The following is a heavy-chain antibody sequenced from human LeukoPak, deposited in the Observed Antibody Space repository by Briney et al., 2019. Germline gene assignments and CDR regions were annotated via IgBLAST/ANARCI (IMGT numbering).Heavy chain of an antibody. Sequence: GGSLRLSCAASGFTFSDYYMSWIRQAPGKGLEWVSYIGSRGNTIYYADSVMGRFTISRDNAKNAQSMQMHSLRAEDTAVYYFARGTMVSEWGQGPLVPVSS. CDR1: GFTFSDYY. D-gene: IGHD2-8*01. CDR3: ARGTMVSE. V-gene: IGHV3-11*01. CDR2: IGSRGNTI. J-gene: IGHJ4*02.